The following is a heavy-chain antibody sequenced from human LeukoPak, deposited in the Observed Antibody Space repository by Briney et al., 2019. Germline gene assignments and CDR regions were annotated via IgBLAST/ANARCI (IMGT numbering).Heavy chain of an antibody. CDR3: ARQLTTSISWFDP. CDR2: IYTGDYDT. D-gene: IGHD4-17*01. J-gene: IGHJ5*02. V-gene: IGHV5-51*01. CDR1: GYNFTSYW. Sequence: TGESLQICCQGTGYNFTSYWMGWGRQVQGKGVEGMGIIYTGDYDTRDSPSLKGQVTISADKCNSTCYLEWRSLKPSDTAMYYCARQLTTSISWFDPWGQGTLVTVSS.